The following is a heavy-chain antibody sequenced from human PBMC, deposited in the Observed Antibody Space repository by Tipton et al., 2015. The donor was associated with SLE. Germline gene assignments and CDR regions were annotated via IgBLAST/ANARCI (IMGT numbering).Heavy chain of an antibody. CDR2: IYSGGST. D-gene: IGHD2-15*01. Sequence: GSLRLSCAASGFTVSSNYMSWVRQAPGKGLEWVSVIYSGGSTYYADSVKGRFTISRPNSKNTLYLQMNSLRAEDTAVYYCARDSRGYCSGGSCSDAFDIWGQGTMVTVSS. V-gene: IGHV3-53*04. CDR1: GFTVSSNY. CDR3: ARDSRGYCSGGSCSDAFDI. J-gene: IGHJ3*02.